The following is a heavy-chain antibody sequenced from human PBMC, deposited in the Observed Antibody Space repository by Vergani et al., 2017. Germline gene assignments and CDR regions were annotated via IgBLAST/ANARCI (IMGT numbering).Heavy chain of an antibody. CDR2: IQFDGSNQ. J-gene: IGHJ6*03. CDR3: AKHLRG. Sequence: QVQLVESGGGVVQRGGSLRLSCATSGFTLSNYDMQWIRQGPGKGLEFVAFIQFDGSNQYYADSVKGRFTLSRDFSKNTLYLQMNSLRTDDTATYYCAKHLRGWG. CDR1: GFTLSNYD. V-gene: IGHV3-30*02.